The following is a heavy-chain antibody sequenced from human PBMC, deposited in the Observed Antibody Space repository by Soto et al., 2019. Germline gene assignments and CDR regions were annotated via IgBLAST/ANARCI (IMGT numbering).Heavy chain of an antibody. CDR1: RFTFSNYA. D-gene: IGHD3-16*01. CDR3: AIDLCVLGYDGMDV. Sequence: QVQLVESGGGVVQPGKSLRLSCAASRFTFSNYAVHWVRQAPGKGLDWVALISYDGDNKYYADSVKGRFTISRDNPRNTLYMQRNSIRAEDTAVYYCAIDLCVLGYDGMDVWGQGTTVTVSS. J-gene: IGHJ6*02. CDR2: ISYDGDNK. V-gene: IGHV3-30-3*01.